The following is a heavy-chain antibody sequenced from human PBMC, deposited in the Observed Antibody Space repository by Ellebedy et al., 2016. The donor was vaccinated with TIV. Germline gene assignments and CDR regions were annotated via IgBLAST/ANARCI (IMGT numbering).Heavy chain of an antibody. CDR1: GFTFSGYE. Sequence: GESLKISCAASGFTFSGYEMNWVRQAPGKGLEWVSYISSSGSTIYYADSVKGRFTISRDNAKNSLYLQMNSLRAEDTAVYYCARDPGPMDTLYYFDYWGQGTLVTVSS. V-gene: IGHV3-48*03. CDR3: ARDPGPMDTLYYFDY. CDR2: ISSSGSTI. J-gene: IGHJ4*02. D-gene: IGHD2-8*01.